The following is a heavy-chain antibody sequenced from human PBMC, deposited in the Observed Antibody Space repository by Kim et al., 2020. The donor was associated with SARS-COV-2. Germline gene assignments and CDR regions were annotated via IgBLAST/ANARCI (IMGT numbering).Heavy chain of an antibody. CDR2: IYYSGST. V-gene: IGHV4-39*01. D-gene: IGHD3-9*01. J-gene: IGHJ4*02. Sequence: SETLSLTCTVSGGSISSSSYYWGWIRQPPGKGLEWIGSIYYSGSTYYNPSLKSRVTISVDTSKNQFSLKLSSVTAADTAVYYCARHVKASKGYFDWLLTGFDYWGQGTLVTVSS. CDR1: GGSISSSSYY. CDR3: ARHVKASKGYFDWLLTGFDY.